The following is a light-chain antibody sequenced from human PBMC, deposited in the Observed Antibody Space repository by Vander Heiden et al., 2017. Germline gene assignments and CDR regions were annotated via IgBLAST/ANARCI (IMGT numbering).Light chain of an antibody. CDR2: TDH. CDR3: GGWDDRWNGWV. Sequence: QSVLTQPPSASATPGQTVTISCSGSSSNIGSYTVNWYQHLPGTAPKLLIHTDHQRPSGVPDRFSASKSGTSASLAISGLQSDDEADYYCGGWDDRWNGWVFGGGTKLTVL. V-gene: IGLV1-44*01. CDR1: SSNIGSYT. J-gene: IGLJ3*02.